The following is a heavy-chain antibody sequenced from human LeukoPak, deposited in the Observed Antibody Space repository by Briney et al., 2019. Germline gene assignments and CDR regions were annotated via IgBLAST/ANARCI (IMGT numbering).Heavy chain of an antibody. D-gene: IGHD1-26*01. J-gene: IGHJ4*02. CDR2: IYYGGST. CDR1: GGSISSYY. V-gene: IGHV4-59*12. CDR3: ARTRPEWGSSDY. Sequence: SETLSLTCTVSGGSISSYYWSWIRQPPGKGLEWIGYIYYGGSTNYNPSLKSRVTISVDTSKNQFSLKLSSVTAEDTAVYYCARTRPEWGSSDYWGQGTLVTVSS.